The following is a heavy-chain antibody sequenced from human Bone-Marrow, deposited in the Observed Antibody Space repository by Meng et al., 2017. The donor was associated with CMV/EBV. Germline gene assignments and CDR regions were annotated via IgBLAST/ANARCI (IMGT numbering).Heavy chain of an antibody. CDR3: ARSPVLRFMGGFYRPYYFDY. Sequence: ASFLISCKASGYTFTSYDINWVRQATGQGLGWMGWMNSNSGNTGYAQKFQGRFTITRNDSISTAYMELSSLRSEDTAVYYCARSPVLRFMGGFYRPYYFDYWGQGTLVTVSS. CDR2: MNSNSGNT. D-gene: IGHD3-3*01. V-gene: IGHV1-8*02. CDR1: GYTFTSYD. J-gene: IGHJ4*02.